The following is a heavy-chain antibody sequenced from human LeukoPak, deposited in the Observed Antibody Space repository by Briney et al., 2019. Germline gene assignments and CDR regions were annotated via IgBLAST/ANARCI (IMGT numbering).Heavy chain of an antibody. V-gene: IGHV1-69*13. CDR3: GAIVVARGWFDP. J-gene: IGHJ5*02. D-gene: IGHD2-2*01. CDR2: IIPIFGTA. Sequence: SVKVSCKASGGTFSSYAISWVRQAPGQRLEWMGGIIPIFGTANYAQKFQGRVTITADESTSTAYMELSSLRSEDTAVYYCGAIVVARGWFDPWGQGTLVTVSS. CDR1: GGTFSSYA.